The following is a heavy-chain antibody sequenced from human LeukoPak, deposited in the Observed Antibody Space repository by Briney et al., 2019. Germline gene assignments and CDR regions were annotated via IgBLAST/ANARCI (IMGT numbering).Heavy chain of an antibody. J-gene: IGHJ4*02. CDR1: GFTFSSYA. CDR3: AKSRGRFLEWLSD. CDR2: ISGPGGAP. V-gene: IGHV3-23*01. Sequence: GGSLRLSCAASGFTFSSYAMTWVRQAPGKGLEWVSAISGPGGAPFYADSVKGRFTISRDNSKNTLYLQMNSLRAEDTAVYYCAKSRGRFLEWLSDWGQGTLVTVSS. D-gene: IGHD3-3*01.